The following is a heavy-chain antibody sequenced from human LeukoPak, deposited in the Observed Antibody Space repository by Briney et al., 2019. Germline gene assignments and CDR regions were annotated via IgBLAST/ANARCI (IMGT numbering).Heavy chain of an antibody. CDR1: GFTFSSYA. V-gene: IGHV3-23*01. J-gene: IGHJ4*02. D-gene: IGHD3-22*01. CDR2: ISGSGGST. CDR3: ARDRLPYYYDSSGYSFDY. Sequence: PGGSLRLSCAASGFTFSSYAMSWVRQAPGKGLEWVSAISGSGGSTYYADSVKGRFTISRDNSKNTLYLQMNSLRAEDTAVYYCARDRLPYYYDSSGYSFDYWGQGTLVTVSS.